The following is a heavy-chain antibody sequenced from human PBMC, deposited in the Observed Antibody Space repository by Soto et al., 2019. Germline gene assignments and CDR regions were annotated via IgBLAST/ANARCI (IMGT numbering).Heavy chain of an antibody. CDR3: AKDKGGSYFDYFDY. Sequence: EVQLVESGGGLVQPGRSLRLSCAASGFTFEDYAMHWVRQPPGKGLEWVSGITWNSGSTAYADSVKGRFTISRDNAKNSLYLQMNSLRAEDTALYYCAKDKGGSYFDYFDYGGQGTQVTVSS. J-gene: IGHJ4*02. D-gene: IGHD1-26*01. CDR1: GFTFEDYA. CDR2: ITWNSGST. V-gene: IGHV3-9*01.